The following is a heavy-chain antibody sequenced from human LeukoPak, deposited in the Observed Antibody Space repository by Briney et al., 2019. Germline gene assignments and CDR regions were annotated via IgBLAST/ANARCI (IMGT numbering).Heavy chain of an antibody. Sequence: GGSLRLSCAASGFTFSSYSMNWVRQAPGKGLEWVSSISSSSSYIYYADSVKGRFTISRDNAKNSLYLQMNSLRAEDTAVYCARESPWLDYYDSRGSFDYWGQGTLVTVSS. CDR2: ISSSSSYI. J-gene: IGHJ4*02. D-gene: IGHD3-22*01. V-gene: IGHV3-21*01. CDR1: GFTFSSYS. CDR3: ARESPWLDYYDSRGSFDY.